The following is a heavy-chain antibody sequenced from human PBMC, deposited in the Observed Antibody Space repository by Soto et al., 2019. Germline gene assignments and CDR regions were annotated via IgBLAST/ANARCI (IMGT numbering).Heavy chain of an antibody. J-gene: IGHJ6*02. D-gene: IGHD5-12*01. CDR2: ISYDGSNK. V-gene: IGHV3-30*18. Sequence: PGGSLRLSCAASGFTFSSYGMHWVRQAPGKGLEWVAVISYDGSNKYYADSVKGRFTISRDNSKNALYLQMNSLRAEDTAVYYCAKSCLRLVALFGMDVWGQGTTVTVSS. CDR3: AKSCLRLVALFGMDV. CDR1: GFTFSSYG.